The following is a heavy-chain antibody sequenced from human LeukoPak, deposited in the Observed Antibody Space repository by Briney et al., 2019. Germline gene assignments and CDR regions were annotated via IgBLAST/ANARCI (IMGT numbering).Heavy chain of an antibody. CDR1: GGSISSSSYY. CDR2: IYYSGST. V-gene: IGHV4-39*02. CDR3: ARDSPKPYDI. Sequence: SETLSLTCTVSGGSISSSSYYWGWLRQPPGKGLEWIGSIYYSGSTYYNPSLKSRVTISVDTSKNQFSLKLSSVTAADTAVYYCARDSPKPYDIWGQGTLVTVSS. D-gene: IGHD3-9*01. J-gene: IGHJ4*02.